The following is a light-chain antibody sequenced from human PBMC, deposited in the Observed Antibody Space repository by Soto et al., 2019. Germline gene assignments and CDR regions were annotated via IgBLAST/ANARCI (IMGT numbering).Light chain of an antibody. CDR2: GAS. CDR3: QQYNTCPPLP. Sequence: VMTKSPCTLYLYKGEAATLSCRASQSVSGNYLAWYQQKPGQAPRLLIYGASIRATGIPARFSGSGSGTEFTLTISILQSEDFAVYYCQQYNTCPPLPSGGGA. CDR1: QSVSGN. V-gene: IGKV3D-15*03. J-gene: IGKJ4*01.